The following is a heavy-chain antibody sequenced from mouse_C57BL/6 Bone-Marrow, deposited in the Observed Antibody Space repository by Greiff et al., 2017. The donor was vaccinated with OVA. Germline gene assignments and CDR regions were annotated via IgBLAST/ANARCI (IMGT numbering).Heavy chain of an antibody. V-gene: IGHV1-69*01. Sequence: VKQSCKASGYTFTSYWMHWVKQRPGQGLEWIGEIDPSDSYTNYNQKFKGKSTLTVDKSSSTAYMQLSSLTSEDSAVYYCARRDYYGSPFAYWGQGTLVTVAA. CDR2: IDPSDSYT. D-gene: IGHD1-1*01. J-gene: IGHJ3*01. CDR1: GYTFTSYW. CDR3: ARRDYYGSPFAY.